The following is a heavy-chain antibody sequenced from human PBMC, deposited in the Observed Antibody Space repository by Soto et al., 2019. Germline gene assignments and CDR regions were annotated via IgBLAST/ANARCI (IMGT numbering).Heavy chain of an antibody. V-gene: IGHV4-34*01. CDR2: INHSGST. J-gene: IGHJ6*02. D-gene: IGHD3-10*01. Sequence: QVQLQQWGAGLLKPSETLSLTCAVYGGSFSGYYWSWIRQPPGKGLEWIGEINHSGSTNYNPSLKCRFTISVDTSKNQFSLKLGSVTAADTAVYYCARGLDLLWFGELTPDYYGMDVWGQGTTVTVSS. CDR1: GGSFSGYY. CDR3: ARGLDLLWFGELTPDYYGMDV.